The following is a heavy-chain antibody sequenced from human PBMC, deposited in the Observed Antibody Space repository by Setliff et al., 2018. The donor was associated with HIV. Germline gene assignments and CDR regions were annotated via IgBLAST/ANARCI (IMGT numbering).Heavy chain of an antibody. J-gene: IGHJ4*02. CDR3: ARQTWEYYDTLTGYYRSPKNFDS. V-gene: IGHV4-39*01. D-gene: IGHD3-9*01. CDR2: ISYTGST. Sequence: SETLSLTCTVPGGSINRSNYYWGWIRQPPGKGLEWIGTISYTGSTYYDPSLKGRVTISLDTSKNQFLLKLSSVTAPDTAIYYCARQTWEYYDTLTGYYRSPKNFDSWGQGTLVTVSS. CDR1: GGSINRSNYY.